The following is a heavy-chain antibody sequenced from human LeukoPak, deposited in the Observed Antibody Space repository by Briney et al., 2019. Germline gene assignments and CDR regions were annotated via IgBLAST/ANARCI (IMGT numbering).Heavy chain of an antibody. V-gene: IGHV3-30-3*01. CDR2: ISFDGTNK. D-gene: IGHD3-10*01. J-gene: IGHJ4*02. Sequence: GRSPRLSCAASGFTFSNYAMHWVRQAPGKGLEWVAVISFDGTNKYYANSVQGRFTISRDNSKNTLYLQMNSLRAEDTALYYCARDMYDNGWSSFDYWGQGTLVTVPS. CDR1: GFTFSNYA. CDR3: ARDMYDNGWSSFDY.